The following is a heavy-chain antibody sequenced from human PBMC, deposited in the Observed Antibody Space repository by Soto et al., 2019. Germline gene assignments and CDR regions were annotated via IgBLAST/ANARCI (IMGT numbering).Heavy chain of an antibody. CDR3: AKMRGSGSEASYFDY. CDR1: GFTFSSYA. J-gene: IGHJ4*02. Sequence: GGSLRLSCAASGFTFSSYAMSWVRQAPGKGLEWVSAISGSGGSTYYADSVKGRFTISRDNSKNTLYLQMNSLRAEDTAVYYCAKMRGSGSEASYFDYWGQGTLVTVSS. V-gene: IGHV3-23*01. CDR2: ISGSGGST. D-gene: IGHD3-10*01.